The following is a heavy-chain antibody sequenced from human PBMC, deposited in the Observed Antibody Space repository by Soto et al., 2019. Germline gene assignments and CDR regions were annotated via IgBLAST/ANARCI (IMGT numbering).Heavy chain of an antibody. V-gene: IGHV4-39*01. J-gene: IGHJ2*01. CDR1: GRSISNSYYY. CDR3: ASFVSRNNWYFDP. Sequence: PSETLSLTCNVSGRSISNSYYYWGWIRQPPGKGLEWIGNIYYDGNTYYHASLASRVTISPHTSKNQFSLQLTSVTAADTALYYCASFVSRNNWYFDPWGPGTLVTVSS. CDR2: IYYDGNT. D-gene: IGHD1-1*01.